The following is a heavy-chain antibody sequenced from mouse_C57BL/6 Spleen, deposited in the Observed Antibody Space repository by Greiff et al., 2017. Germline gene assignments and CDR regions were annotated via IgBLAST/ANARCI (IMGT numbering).Heavy chain of an antibody. D-gene: IGHD1-3*01. CDR1: GYTFTSYW. V-gene: IGHV1-53*01. CDR2: INPSNGGT. CDR3: ARGVYSHYAMDY. J-gene: IGHJ4*01. Sequence: QVQLQQPGIELVKPGASVKLSCKASGYTFTSYWMHWVKQRPGQGLEWIGNINPSNGGTNYNEKFKSKATLTVDKSSSTAYMQLSSLTSEDSAVYYCARGVYSHYAMDYWGQGTSVTVSS.